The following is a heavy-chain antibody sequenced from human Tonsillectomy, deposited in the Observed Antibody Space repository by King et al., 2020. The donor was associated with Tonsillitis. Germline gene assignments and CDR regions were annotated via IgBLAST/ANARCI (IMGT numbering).Heavy chain of an antibody. Sequence: VQLVESGAEVKKPGASVKVSCKASGYSFTDYYMHWVRQAPGQGLEWMGWIKPNSGGTNYAQKFQGRVTMTRDMSISTAYMELRRLRADDTAVYYCARDIDPYYYVSSGDDEAFDIWGQGTMVTVSS. J-gene: IGHJ3*02. CDR2: IKPNSGGT. V-gene: IGHV1-2*02. CDR3: ARDIDPYYYVSSGDDEAFDI. CDR1: GYSFTDYY. D-gene: IGHD3-22*01.